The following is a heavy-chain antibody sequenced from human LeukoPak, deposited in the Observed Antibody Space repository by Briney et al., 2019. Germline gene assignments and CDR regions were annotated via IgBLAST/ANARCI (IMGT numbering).Heavy chain of an antibody. D-gene: IGHD4-17*01. CDR1: GFTFSSYG. V-gene: IGHV3-23*01. CDR2: ISSSGGST. CDR3: AKRYGDFPL. J-gene: IGHJ4*02. Sequence: GGSLRLSCAASGFTFSSYGMYWVRQAPGKGLECVSDISSSGGSTYYADSVKGRFTISRDNSKNTLYLQMNSLRAEDTAVYYCAKRYGDFPLWGQGTLVTVSS.